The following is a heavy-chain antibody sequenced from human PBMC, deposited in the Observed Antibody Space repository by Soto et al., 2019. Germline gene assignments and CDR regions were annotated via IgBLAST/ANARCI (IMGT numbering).Heavy chain of an antibody. CDR1: GGSIRSSDFY. CDR3: ARHHTGHDNLEH. CDR2: INYSGTT. V-gene: IGHV4-39*01. J-gene: IGHJ1*01. Sequence: QLQLQESGPRLVKPSGTLSLTCTVSGGSIRSSDFYWDWVRQPPGKGLEWIGTINYSGTTFYSQFLRGRVTISEDTSSNQFSLKLSSVTAADTAVYYCARHHTGHDNLEHWGRGTLVTVSS. D-gene: IGHD1-1*01.